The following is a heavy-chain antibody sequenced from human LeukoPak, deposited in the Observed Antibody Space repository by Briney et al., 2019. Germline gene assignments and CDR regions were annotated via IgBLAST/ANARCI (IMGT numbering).Heavy chain of an antibody. CDR3: TRGSIAYYYMDV. J-gene: IGHJ6*03. CDR1: GGSFSGYS. V-gene: IGHV4-34*01. CDR2: FNHSGST. D-gene: IGHD3-22*01. Sequence: SSETLSLTCAVYGGSFSGYSWTWIRQPPGKGLEWIGEFNHSGSTNYNPSLKSRVTISVDKSKNQFSLKLSSVTAADTAVYYCTRGSIAYYYMDVWGKGTTVTISS.